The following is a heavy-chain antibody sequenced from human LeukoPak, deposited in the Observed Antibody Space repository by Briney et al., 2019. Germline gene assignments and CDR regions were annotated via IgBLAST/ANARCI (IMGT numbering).Heavy chain of an antibody. CDR1: GFTFSSYA. D-gene: IGHD5-12*01. Sequence: GGSLRLSCAASGFTFSSYAMSWFRQAPGKGLEWVSSISSSSSYIYYADSVKGRFTISRDNAKNSLYLQMNSLRAEDTAVYYCARYSGYDRSGSDYWGQGTLVTVSS. CDR3: ARYSGYDRSGSDY. V-gene: IGHV3-21*01. J-gene: IGHJ4*02. CDR2: ISSSSSYI.